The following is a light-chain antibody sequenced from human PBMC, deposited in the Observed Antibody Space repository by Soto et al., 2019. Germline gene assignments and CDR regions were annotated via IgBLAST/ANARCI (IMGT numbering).Light chain of an antibody. CDR3: QSYDGSNPDVV. V-gene: IGLV6-57*02. J-gene: IGLJ2*01. CDR2: EDT. Sequence: NFMLTQPHSVSESPGKTVTISCTGSSGSIATNYVQWYQQRPGSAPTTVIYEDTQRPSGVPERFSGSIESSSNSASLTISGLKTEDEADYYCQSYDGSNPDVVFGGGTKVTVL. CDR1: SGSIATNY.